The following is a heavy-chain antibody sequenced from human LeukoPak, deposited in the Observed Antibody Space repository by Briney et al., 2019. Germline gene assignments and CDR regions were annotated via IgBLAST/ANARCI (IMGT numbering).Heavy chain of an antibody. D-gene: IGHD4/OR15-4a*01. V-gene: IGHV1-69*05. Sequence: SVKVSCKASGGTFSSYAISWVRQAPGQGLEWMGGIIPIFGTANYAQKLQGRVTMTTDTSTSTAYMELRSLRSDDTAVYYCARDAKIGAFDIWGQGTMVTVSS. J-gene: IGHJ3*02. CDR1: GGTFSSYA. CDR3: ARDAKIGAFDI. CDR2: IIPIFGTA.